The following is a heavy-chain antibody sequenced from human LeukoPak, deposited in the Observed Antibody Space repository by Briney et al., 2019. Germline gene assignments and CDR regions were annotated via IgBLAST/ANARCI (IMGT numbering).Heavy chain of an antibody. CDR1: GFTFDDYA. CDR3: AKVLPIYFSPSSWFDP. V-gene: IGHV3-9*01. J-gene: IGHJ5*02. CDR2: ISWNSGSI. D-gene: IGHD3-3*01. Sequence: GRSLRLSCAASGFTFDDYAMHWVRQAPGKGLEWVSGISWNSGSIGYADSVKGRFTISRDNSQNTLYLQMNSLRAEDTAIYYCAKVLPIYFSPSSWFDPWGQGTLVTVSS.